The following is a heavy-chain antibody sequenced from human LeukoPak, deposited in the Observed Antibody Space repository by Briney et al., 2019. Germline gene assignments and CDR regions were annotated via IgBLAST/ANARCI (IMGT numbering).Heavy chain of an antibody. D-gene: IGHD3-22*01. Sequence: PESPCLSSAVSLGSISSSSYYGGCVSQPPGNGLEWIGCIYYRGSTYYNPSLKSRPSISVDTSTNHFSRKLRSVTAAHTAVYYCAREVFYYDSSGQAPRYAFDIWGQGTMVTVSS. CDR3: AREVFYYDSSGQAPRYAFDI. V-gene: IGHV4-39*07. CDR1: LGSISSSSYY. CDR2: IYYRGST. J-gene: IGHJ3*02.